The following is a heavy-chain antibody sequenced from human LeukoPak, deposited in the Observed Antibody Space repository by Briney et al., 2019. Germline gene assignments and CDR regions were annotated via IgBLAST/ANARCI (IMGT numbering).Heavy chain of an antibody. CDR1: GYTFTGYY. J-gene: IGHJ4*02. V-gene: IGHV1-2*02. Sequence: ASVKVSCKASGYTFTGYYMHWVRQAPGQGLEWMGWINPNSGGTNYAQKFQGRVTMTRDTSISTAYMELSRLRSDDTAVYYCAGETEDTAMVTFDYWGQGTLVTVSS. CDR2: INPNSGGT. D-gene: IGHD5-18*01. CDR3: AGETEDTAMVTFDY.